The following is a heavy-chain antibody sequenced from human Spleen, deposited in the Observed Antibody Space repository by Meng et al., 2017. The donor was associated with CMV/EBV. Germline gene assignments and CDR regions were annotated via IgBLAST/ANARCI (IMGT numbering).Heavy chain of an antibody. CDR2: IYTSGST. Sequence: GGSLRLSCAASGFTISSNYMNWVRQASGKGLEWVSVIYTSGSTYYADSVQGRFTISRDNSKNTLYLDVNSLRAEDTAVYYCARVVSVYSDFDYWGQGTLVTVSS. V-gene: IGHV3-66*02. D-gene: IGHD6-13*01. CDR1: GFTISSNY. CDR3: ARVVSVYSDFDY. J-gene: IGHJ4*02.